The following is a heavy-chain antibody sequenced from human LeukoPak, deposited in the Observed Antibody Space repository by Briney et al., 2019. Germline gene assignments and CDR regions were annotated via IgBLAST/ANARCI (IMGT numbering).Heavy chain of an antibody. CDR1: VYTFSRYA. CDR3: ARGPYSSSSGLRYYYSYMDV. V-gene: IGHV3-30*04. J-gene: IGHJ6*03. CDR2: ISFDGGDK. Sequence: GGALRLSCAASVYTFSRYAVHWVRPAPGKGLEWVAVISFDGGDKHYADSVRGRFTLSRDKFRNTLYMQMNSVRAEDTALYYCARGPYSSSSGLRYYYSYMDVWGRGTTVTV. D-gene: IGHD6-6*01.